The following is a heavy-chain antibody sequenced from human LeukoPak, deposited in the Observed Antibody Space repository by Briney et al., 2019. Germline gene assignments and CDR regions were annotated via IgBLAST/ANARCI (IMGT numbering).Heavy chain of an antibody. D-gene: IGHD5-18*01. CDR3: ARHAYSYGAPPYYYGMDV. V-gene: IGHV5-51*01. J-gene: IGHJ6*02. CDR1: GYSFTNYW. Sequence: GESLKISCKGSGYSFTNYWIGWVRQMPGKGLEWMGIICPGDSDTRYSPSFQGQVIISADKSISTAYLQWSSLKASDTAMYYCARHAYSYGAPPYYYGMDVWGQGTTVTVSS. CDR2: ICPGDSDT.